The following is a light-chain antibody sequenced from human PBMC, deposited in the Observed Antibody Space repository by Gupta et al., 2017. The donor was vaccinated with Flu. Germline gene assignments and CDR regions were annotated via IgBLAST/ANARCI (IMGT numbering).Light chain of an antibody. CDR3: QQGHGSPPT. V-gene: IGKV1-39*01. Sequence: DIRMTQSPSFLYASVGDRVTISCRASHIISDNLNWYQQKPGRAPQLLIYASTSVLRGVPSTFSGSGFGTDFTLTISSLQPEDSATYYCQQGHGSPPTFGQGTKV. J-gene: IGKJ1*01. CDR2: AST. CDR1: HIISDN.